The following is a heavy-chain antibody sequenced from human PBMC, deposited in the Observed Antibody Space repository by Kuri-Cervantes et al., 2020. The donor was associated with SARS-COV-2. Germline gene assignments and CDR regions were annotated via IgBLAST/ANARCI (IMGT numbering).Heavy chain of an antibody. J-gene: IGHJ4*02. Sequence: GESLKISCAASGFTFSNAWMSWVRQAPGKGLEWVGRIKRKTDGGTTDYAAPVKGRFTISRDDSKNTLYLQMNSLKTEDTAVYYCTTSPRYYYDSSGQSRSFDYWGQGTLVTVSS. CDR1: GFTFSNAW. CDR3: TTSPRYYYDSSGQSRSFDY. D-gene: IGHD3-22*01. V-gene: IGHV3-15*01. CDR2: IKRKTDGGTT.